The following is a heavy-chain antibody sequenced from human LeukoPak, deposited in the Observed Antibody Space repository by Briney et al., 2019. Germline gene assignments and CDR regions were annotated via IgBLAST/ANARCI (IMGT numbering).Heavy chain of an antibody. D-gene: IGHD7-27*01. Sequence: ASVKVSCKASGGTFSSYAISWVRQAPGQGLEWMGRIIPIFGTANYAQKFQGRVTITADESTSTAYMELSSLRSEDTAVYYCARVGIWGPMYYFDCWGQGTLVTVSS. CDR1: GGTFSSYA. J-gene: IGHJ4*02. CDR2: IIPIFGTA. V-gene: IGHV1-69*13. CDR3: ARVGIWGPMYYFDC.